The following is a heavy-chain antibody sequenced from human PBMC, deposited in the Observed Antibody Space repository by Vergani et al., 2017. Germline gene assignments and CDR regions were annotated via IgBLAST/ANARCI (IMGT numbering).Heavy chain of an antibody. Sequence: QLQLQESGPGLVKPSEPLSLTCTVSGGSISSSSYYWGWIRQPPGKGLEWIGSIYYSGSTYYNPSLKSRGTISVDTSKNQFSLKLSSVTAADTAVYYCAAQRITMVRGVTNPFDYWGQGTLVTVSS. CDR3: AAQRITMVRGVTNPFDY. J-gene: IGHJ4*02. V-gene: IGHV4-39*01. CDR1: GGSISSSSYY. CDR2: IYYSGST. D-gene: IGHD3-10*01.